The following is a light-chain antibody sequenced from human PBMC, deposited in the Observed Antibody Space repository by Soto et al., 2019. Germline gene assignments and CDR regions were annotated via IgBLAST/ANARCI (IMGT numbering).Light chain of an antibody. V-gene: IGKV3-20*01. CDR2: GAS. CDR1: QSVRSSY. CDR3: QQYGSSPQT. Sequence: EIVLTQSPGTLSLSPGERATLSCRASQSVRSSYLAWYQQKAGQAPRLLIYGASSRATGIPDRFSGSGSGTDFTLTISRLEPEDFAVYYCQQYGSSPQTFGQGTKVDI. J-gene: IGKJ1*01.